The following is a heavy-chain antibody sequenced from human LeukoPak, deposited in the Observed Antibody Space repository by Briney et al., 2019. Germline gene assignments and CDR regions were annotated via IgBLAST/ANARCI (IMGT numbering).Heavy chain of an antibody. CDR2: INEDGSYK. J-gene: IGHJ5*02. CDR3: AREAGDSSGWYNWFDP. Sequence: GGSLRLSCAVSGFTFTSYWMSWVRQAPGKELEWVANINEDGSYKYHADSVKGRLTISRDNAKNSLYLQMNNLRVEDTAVYYCAREAGDSSGWYNWFDPWGQGTLVTVSS. D-gene: IGHD6-19*01. V-gene: IGHV3-7*01. CDR1: GFTFTSYW.